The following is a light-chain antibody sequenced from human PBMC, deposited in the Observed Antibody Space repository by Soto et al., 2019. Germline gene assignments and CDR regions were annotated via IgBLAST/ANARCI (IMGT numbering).Light chain of an antibody. V-gene: IGKV1-5*01. CDR2: DAS. Sequence: DVQMTQYPSTLSASVGDRVTNTCRASQTINSWLAWYQQKPGKAPKVLIFDASSLKTGVPSRFSGSGSGTEFTLTISNLQPDDFATYYCQQYDSYSSGPFGQGTKVDNK. J-gene: IGKJ1*01. CDR1: QTINSW. CDR3: QQYDSYSSGP.